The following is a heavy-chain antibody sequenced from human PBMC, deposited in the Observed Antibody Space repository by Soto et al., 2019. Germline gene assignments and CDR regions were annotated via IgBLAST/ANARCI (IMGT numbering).Heavy chain of an antibody. J-gene: IGHJ4*02. CDR2: ISWDGGST. CDR3: ATHRRGGSGRYYDY. CDR1: GFTFDDYT. D-gene: IGHD3-10*01. Sequence: EVQLVESGGVVVQPGGSLRLSCAASGFTFDDYTMHWVRQAPGKGLEWVSLISWDGGSTYYADSVKGRFTISRDNTKNSLYLQMNSLRTEDTALYYCATHRRGGSGRYYDYWGQGTLVTVSS. V-gene: IGHV3-43*01.